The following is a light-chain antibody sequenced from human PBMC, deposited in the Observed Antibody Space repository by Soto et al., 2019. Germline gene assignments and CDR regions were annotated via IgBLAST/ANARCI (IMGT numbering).Light chain of an antibody. CDR2: DTN. CDR3: GTCDTSLSAVV. J-gene: IGLJ2*01. V-gene: IGLV1-51*01. Sequence: QSVLTQPPSVSAAPGQKVTISCSGASSNIGKNYVSWYQQLPGAAPKLVIFDTNKRPSEIPDRFSVTKSGTSAALDITALQPGDEADYYCGTCDTSLSAVVFGGGTKLTVL. CDR1: SSNIGKNY.